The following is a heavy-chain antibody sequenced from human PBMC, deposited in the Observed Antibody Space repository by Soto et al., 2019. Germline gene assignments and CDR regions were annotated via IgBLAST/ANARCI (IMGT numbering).Heavy chain of an antibody. CDR3: ATSNWFDP. Sequence: QLQLQESGPGLVKPSETLSLTCTVSGGSIGTSGYFWGWIRQPPGKGLEWIGTIYYSGSTYYNPSLXXXVXXSVDTSKNQFSLKLSSVTAADTAVYYCATSNWFDPWGQGTLVTVSS. J-gene: IGHJ5*02. CDR2: IYYSGST. D-gene: IGHD4-4*01. V-gene: IGHV4-39*01. CDR1: GGSIGTSGYF.